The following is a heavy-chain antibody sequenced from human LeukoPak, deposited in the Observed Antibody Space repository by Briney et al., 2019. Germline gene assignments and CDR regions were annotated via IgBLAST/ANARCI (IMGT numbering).Heavy chain of an antibody. J-gene: IGHJ4*02. CDR1: GGSFSGYY. D-gene: IGHD3-22*01. Sequence: PSETLSLTCAVYGGSFSGYYWSWIRQPPGKGLEWIGYIYYSGSTNYNPSLKSRVTISVDTSKNQFSLKLSSVTAADTAVYYCARVALYYYDSSGYSQAIDYWGQGTLVTVSS. CDR2: IYYSGST. V-gene: IGHV4-59*01. CDR3: ARVALYYYDSSGYSQAIDY.